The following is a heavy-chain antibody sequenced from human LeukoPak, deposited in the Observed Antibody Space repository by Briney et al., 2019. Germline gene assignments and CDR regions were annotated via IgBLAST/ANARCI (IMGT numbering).Heavy chain of an antibody. CDR2: IRYDGSNK. CDR3: AKRGNYSNFNYYYYMDV. J-gene: IGHJ6*03. V-gene: IGHV3-30*02. D-gene: IGHD4-11*01. CDR1: GFTFSSYG. Sequence: GGSLRLSCAASGFTFSSYGMHWVRQAPGKGLEWVAFIRYDGSNKYYADSVKGRFTISRDNSKNTLYLQMNSLRAGDTAVYYCAKRGNYSNFNYYYYMDVWGKGTTVTVSS.